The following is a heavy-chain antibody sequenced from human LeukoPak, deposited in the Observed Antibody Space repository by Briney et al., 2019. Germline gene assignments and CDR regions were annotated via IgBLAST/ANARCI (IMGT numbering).Heavy chain of an antibody. CDR3: AKDWSYDSSGYYDY. CDR1: GFTFDDYA. D-gene: IGHD3-22*01. V-gene: IGHV3-9*03. CDR2: ISWNSGSI. Sequence: PGGSLRPSCAASGFTFDDYAMHWVRQAPGKGLEWVSGISWNSGSIGYADSVKGRFTISRDNAKNSLYLQMNSLRAEDMALYYCAKDWSYDSSGYYDYWGQGTLVTVSS. J-gene: IGHJ4*02.